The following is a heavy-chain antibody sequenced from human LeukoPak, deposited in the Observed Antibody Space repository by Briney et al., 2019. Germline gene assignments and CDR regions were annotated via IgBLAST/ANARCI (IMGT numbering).Heavy chain of an antibody. V-gene: IGHV4-4*07. D-gene: IGHD3-22*01. Sequence: SETLSLTCTVSGGSISSYYWSWIRQPAGKGLEWIGRIHTSGSTNYNPSLKSRVTMSVDTSKNQFSLKLSSVTAADTAVYYCARGRYYYDRSAYHFDYWGQGTLVTVSS. CDR2: IHTSGST. CDR3: ARGRYYYDRSAYHFDY. CDR1: GGSISSYY. J-gene: IGHJ4*02.